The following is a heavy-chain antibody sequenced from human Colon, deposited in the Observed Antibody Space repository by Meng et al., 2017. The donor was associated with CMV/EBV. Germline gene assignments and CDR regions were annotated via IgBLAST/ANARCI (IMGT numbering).Heavy chain of an antibody. D-gene: IGHD6-19*01. CDR1: GYTFTSYD. CDR3: TRGAGTGWFDP. CDR2: MNPNSSNT. V-gene: IGHV1-8*01. Sequence: SCKASGYTFTSYDINWVRQATGKGLEWMGWMNPNSSNTGYAQKFQGRVTMTRNTSISTAYMELSSLRSEDTAVYYCTRGAGTGWFDPWGQGTLVTVSS. J-gene: IGHJ5*02.